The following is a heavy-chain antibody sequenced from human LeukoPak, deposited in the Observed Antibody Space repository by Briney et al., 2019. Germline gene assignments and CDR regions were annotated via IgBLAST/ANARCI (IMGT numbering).Heavy chain of an antibody. V-gene: IGHV4-59*01. J-gene: IGHJ4*02. CDR3: ARVQYYYDSSGLFDY. CDR1: GGSISSYY. D-gene: IGHD3-22*01. Sequence: SETLSLTCTVSGGSISSYYWSWIRQPPGKGLEWIGYLYYSGSTNYNPSLKSRVTISVDTSKNQFSLKLSSVTAADTAVYYCARVQYYYDSSGLFDYWGQGTLVTVSS. CDR2: LYYSGST.